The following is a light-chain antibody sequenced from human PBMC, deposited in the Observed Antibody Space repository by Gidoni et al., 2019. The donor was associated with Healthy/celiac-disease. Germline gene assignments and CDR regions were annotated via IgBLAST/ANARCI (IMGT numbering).Light chain of an antibody. CDR2: WAS. CDR1: QSVLYSSNNKNY. CDR3: QQYYSTPPT. V-gene: IGKV4-1*01. Sequence: DIVMTQFPDYLAVSLGERATINCKSSQSVLYSSNNKNYLAWYQQKPGQPPNLLIYWASTRESGVPDRFSGSGSGTDFTLTISSRQAEDVAVYYCQQYYSTPPTFGQGTRLEIK. J-gene: IGKJ5*01.